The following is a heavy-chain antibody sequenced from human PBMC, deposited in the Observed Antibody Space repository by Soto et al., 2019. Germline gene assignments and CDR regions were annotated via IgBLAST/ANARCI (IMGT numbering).Heavy chain of an antibody. CDR2: IYPSDSDI. CDR3: AASIFYYGMDV. J-gene: IGHJ6*02. Sequence: PGESLKISCKGSGFVFTNYWIAWVRQMPGKGLEWMGIIYPSDSDIKYSPSFQGQVTISADTSISAAYLQWSSLKASDTAIYYCAASIFYYGMDVWGQGTTVTV. V-gene: IGHV5-51*01. CDR1: GFVFTNYW.